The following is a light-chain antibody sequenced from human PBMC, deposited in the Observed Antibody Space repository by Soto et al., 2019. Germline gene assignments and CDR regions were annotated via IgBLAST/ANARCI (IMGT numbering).Light chain of an antibody. CDR3: SSYTSNSSRALV. Sequence: QSVLTQPASVSGSPGQSITISCTGTSSDVGGYNYVSWYQQHPGKAPKLMIYDVSNRPSGVSNRFSGSKSGNTASLTISGLQAEDEADYYCSSYTSNSSRALVFGGGTKLTVL. V-gene: IGLV2-14*01. CDR2: DVS. CDR1: SSDVGGYNY. J-gene: IGLJ3*02.